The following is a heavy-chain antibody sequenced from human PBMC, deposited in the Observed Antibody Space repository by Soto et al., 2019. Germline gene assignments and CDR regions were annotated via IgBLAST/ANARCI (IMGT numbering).Heavy chain of an antibody. V-gene: IGHV1-2*04. J-gene: IGHJ4*02. CDR1: GYTFTGYY. Sequence: ASVKVSCKASGYTFTGYYMHWVRQAPGQGLEWMGWINPNSGGTNYAQKFQGWVTMTRDTSISTAYMELGRLRSDDTAVYYCARAFYDILTGYYFFDYWGQGTLVTVSS. D-gene: IGHD3-9*01. CDR3: ARAFYDILTGYYFFDY. CDR2: INPNSGGT.